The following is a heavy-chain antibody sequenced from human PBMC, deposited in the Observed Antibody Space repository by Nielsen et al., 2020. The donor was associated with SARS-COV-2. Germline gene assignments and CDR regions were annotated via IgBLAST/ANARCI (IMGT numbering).Heavy chain of an antibody. CDR3: AKDQADSFYYYYGMDV. D-gene: IGHD2-15*01. J-gene: IGHJ6*02. CDR2: ISWNSGSI. Sequence: GGSLRLSCAASGFTFDDYAMHWVRQAPGKGLEWVSGISWNSGSIGYADSVKGRFTISRDNAKNSLYLQINSLRAEDSALYYCAKDQADSFYYYYGMDVWGQGTTVTVSS. CDR1: GFTFDDYA. V-gene: IGHV3-9*01.